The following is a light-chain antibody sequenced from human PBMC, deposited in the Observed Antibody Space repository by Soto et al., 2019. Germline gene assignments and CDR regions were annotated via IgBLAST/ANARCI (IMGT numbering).Light chain of an antibody. V-gene: IGKV3-11*01. Sequence: EIVLTQSPATLSLSPGERATLSCRASQSVSSYLAWYQQKPGQAPRLLIYDASNRATGIPVRFSGSGSGTDFTLTIISLEPEDFAVYYCQQRSNWRTFGQGTRLEIK. CDR3: QQRSNWRT. CDR2: DAS. J-gene: IGKJ5*01. CDR1: QSVSSY.